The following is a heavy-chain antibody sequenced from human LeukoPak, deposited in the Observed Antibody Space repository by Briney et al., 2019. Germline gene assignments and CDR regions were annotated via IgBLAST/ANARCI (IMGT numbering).Heavy chain of an antibody. J-gene: IGHJ4*02. CDR2: ISSSSSYI. CDR1: GFTFSSYS. CDR3: ARDNDYDSSGYPKFDY. Sequence: GGSLRLSCAASGFTFSSYSMNRARQAPGKGLEWVSSISSSSSYIYYADSVKGRFTISRDNAKNSLYLQMNSLRAEDTAVYYCARDNDYDSSGYPKFDYWGQGTLVTVSS. V-gene: IGHV3-21*01. D-gene: IGHD3-22*01.